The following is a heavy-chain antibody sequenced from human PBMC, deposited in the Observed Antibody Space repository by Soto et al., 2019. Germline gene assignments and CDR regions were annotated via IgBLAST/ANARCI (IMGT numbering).Heavy chain of an antibody. D-gene: IGHD3-3*01. Sequence: EVQLVESGGGLVQPGGSLRLFCAASGFTVSRNYMSWVRQAPGKGLEWVSVIYSGGSTYYADSVKGRFTISRDNSKNTLYLQMNSLRAEDTAVYYCAREDKAFWSGYGSSYYYYYMDVWGKGTTVTVSS. CDR3: AREDKAFWSGYGSSYYYYYMDV. CDR2: IYSGGST. V-gene: IGHV3-66*01. CDR1: GFTVSRNY. J-gene: IGHJ6*03.